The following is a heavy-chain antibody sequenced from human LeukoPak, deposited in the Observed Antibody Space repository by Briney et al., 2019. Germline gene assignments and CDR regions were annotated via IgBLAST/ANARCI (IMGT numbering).Heavy chain of an antibody. CDR2: IYYSGST. J-gene: IGHJ4*02. CDR3: ARVAERSKSRGYFDY. CDR1: VGSICSGDYY. Sequence: PSETLSLTCTVSVGSICSGDYYWSWIRQPPGKGLEWIGYIYYSGSTYYNPSLKSRVTISVDTSKNQFSLKLSSVTAADTAVYYCARVAERSKSRGYFDYWGQGTLVTVSS. D-gene: IGHD5-24*01. V-gene: IGHV4-30-4*01.